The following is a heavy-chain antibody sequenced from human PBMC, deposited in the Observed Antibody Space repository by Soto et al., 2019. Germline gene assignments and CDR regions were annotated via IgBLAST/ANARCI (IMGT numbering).Heavy chain of an antibody. CDR3: AREGIESSGWDTGERYYGMDV. CDR1: GYPISTGYY. CDR2: VYRSGAA. V-gene: IGHV4-38-2*02. Sequence: SETLSLTFTVSGYPISTGYYWAWVRQSPGKRLEWIGSVYRSGAAYYSPSLKSLVTIAVDTSKNQFSLNLRSVTAADTAIYYCAREGIESSGWDTGERYYGMDVWGQGTTVTVSS. D-gene: IGHD3-22*01. J-gene: IGHJ6*02.